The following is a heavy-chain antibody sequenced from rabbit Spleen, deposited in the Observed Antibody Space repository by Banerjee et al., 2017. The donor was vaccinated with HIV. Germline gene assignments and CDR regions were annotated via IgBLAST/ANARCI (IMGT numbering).Heavy chain of an antibody. CDR3: ARGSATMTMVITGYYLGL. Sequence: QSLEESGGDLVKPGASLTLTCTASGFSFSNVYWVCWVRQAPGKGLEWIACIYMGSSGNTYYASWAKGRFTISKTSSTTVTLQMTSLTAADTATYFCARGSATMTMVITGYYLGLWGQGTLVTVS. V-gene: IGHV1S40*01. CDR1: GFSFSNVYW. D-gene: IGHD2-1*01. CDR2: IYMGSSGNT. J-gene: IGHJ4*01.